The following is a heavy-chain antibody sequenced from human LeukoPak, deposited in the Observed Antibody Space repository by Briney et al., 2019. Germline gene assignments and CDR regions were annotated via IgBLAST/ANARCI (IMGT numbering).Heavy chain of an antibody. CDR3: ARDWGDRTYYFDY. V-gene: IGHV3-21*01. CDR1: GLTFISYG. J-gene: IGHJ4*02. D-gene: IGHD3-16*01. Sequence: GGSLRLSCVASGLTFISYGLSWVRPAPGKGLEWVSSISSSSSYIYYADSVKGRFTISRDNAKNSLYLQMNSLRAEDTAVYYCARDWGDRTYYFDYWGQGTLVTVSS. CDR2: ISSSSSYI.